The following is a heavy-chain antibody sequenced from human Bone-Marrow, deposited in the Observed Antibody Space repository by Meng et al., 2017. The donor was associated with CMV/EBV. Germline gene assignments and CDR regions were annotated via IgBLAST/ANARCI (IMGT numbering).Heavy chain of an antibody. Sequence: GESLKISCAASGFTFSSYSMNWVRQAPGKGLEWVSYISSSSSTIYYADSVKGRFTISRDNAKNSLYLQMNSLRAEDTAVYYCARDPHYYYYGMDVWGQGPMVTVSS. V-gene: IGHV3-48*04. J-gene: IGHJ6*02. CDR2: ISSSSSTI. CDR3: ARDPHYYYYGMDV. CDR1: GFTFSSYS.